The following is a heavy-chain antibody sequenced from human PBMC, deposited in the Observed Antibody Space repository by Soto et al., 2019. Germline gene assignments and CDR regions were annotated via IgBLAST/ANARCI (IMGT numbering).Heavy chain of an antibody. CDR1: GGSMNSYY. Sequence: QVQLQESGPELVLPSETLSLTCTVSGGSMNSYYWTWVRQPPGKGLEWIGYVYDSGTSKYNASLESRITISLDKSRNQFSLSLSYVTAADTAVYFCARYSPPKKSFDSNPGWLDPWGQGTLVAVSS. V-gene: IGHV4-59*01. CDR2: VYDSGTS. J-gene: IGHJ5*02. CDR3: ARYSPPKKSFDSNPGWLDP. D-gene: IGHD2-21*01.